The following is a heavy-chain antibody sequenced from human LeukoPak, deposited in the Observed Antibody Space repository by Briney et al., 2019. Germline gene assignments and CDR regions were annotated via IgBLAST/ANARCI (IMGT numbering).Heavy chain of an antibody. CDR1: TFTLSTSW. Sequence: PGGSLRLSCTASTFTLSTSWMTWVRQAPGRGLEWVANINQDGSDTQYVDSVRGRFTISRDIAKNSVHLQMNSLRVEDTAMYYCARDPYSVSYGAFDIWGQGTMVTVSS. CDR3: ARDPYSVSYGAFDI. V-gene: IGHV3-7*05. CDR2: INQDGSDT. D-gene: IGHD1-26*01. J-gene: IGHJ3*02.